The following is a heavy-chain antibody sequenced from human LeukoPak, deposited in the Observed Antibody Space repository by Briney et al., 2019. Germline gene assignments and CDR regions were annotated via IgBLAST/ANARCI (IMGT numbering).Heavy chain of an antibody. D-gene: IGHD1-7*01. V-gene: IGHV5-51*01. J-gene: IGHJ6*02. CDR1: GYRFTDYW. CDR2: IYPGDSDT. CDR3: ARGAAGTTPDYYYFGLDV. Sequence: GESLKSSCKGSGYRFTDYWSGWGRQMRGKGLECMGIIYPGDSDTRYSACFQGQVTISADKSLYTAHLQWSSLKASDTAMYYCARGAAGTTPDYYYFGLDVWGQGTTVRVSS.